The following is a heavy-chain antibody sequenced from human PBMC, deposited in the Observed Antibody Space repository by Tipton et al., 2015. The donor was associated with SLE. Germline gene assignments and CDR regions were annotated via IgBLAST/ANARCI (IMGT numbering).Heavy chain of an antibody. CDR3: ARRGGPWAYYYYMDV. CDR1: GFTFSSYG. V-gene: IGHV3-33*01. Sequence: SLRLSCAASGFTFSSYGMHWVRQAPGKGLEWVAVIWYDGSNKYYADSVKGRFTISRDNSKNTLYLQMNSLRAEDTAVYYCARRGGPWAYYYYMDVWGKGTTVTVSS. CDR2: IWYDGSNK. J-gene: IGHJ6*03.